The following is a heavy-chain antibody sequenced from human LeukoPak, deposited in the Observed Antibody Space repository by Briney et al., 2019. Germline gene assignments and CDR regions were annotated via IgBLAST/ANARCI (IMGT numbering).Heavy chain of an antibody. CDR3: AKCSATCYANAFDI. CDR1: GFTFSSYA. J-gene: IGHJ3*02. D-gene: IGHD2-2*01. CDR2: ISGSGSDT. V-gene: IGHV3-23*01. Sequence: PGGSLRLSCAASGFTFSSYAMSWVRQAPGKGLEWVPAISGSGSDTEYADSVKGRFTISRDNSKPTLYLQMSSLRVEDTAVYYCAKCSATCYANAFDIWGQGTMVTVSS.